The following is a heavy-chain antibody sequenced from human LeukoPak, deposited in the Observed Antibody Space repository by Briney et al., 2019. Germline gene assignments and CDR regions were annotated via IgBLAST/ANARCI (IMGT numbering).Heavy chain of an antibody. V-gene: IGHV3-23*01. CDR2: IGEEKSGSWT. D-gene: IGHD3-3*02. J-gene: IGHJ4*02. CDR3: AKAGVISGWDY. CDR1: GFTFSNYP. Sequence: PGGSLRLSCAASGFTFSNYPMGWVRQAPVKGLEWLSAIGEEKSGSWTKSAASVKGRFTISRDNSENTLYLQMDSLTVEDTAVYYCAKAGVISGWDYWGQGVRVTVSS.